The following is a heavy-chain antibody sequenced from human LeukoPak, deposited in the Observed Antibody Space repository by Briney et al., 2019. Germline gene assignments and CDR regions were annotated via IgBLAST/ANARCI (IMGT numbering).Heavy chain of an antibody. J-gene: IGHJ3*01. CDR2: ISSSSSAI. Sequence: GGSLRLSCAASGFTFSSYSMNWVRQAPGKGLEWVSYISSSSSAIYYADSVKGRFTISRDNAKNSLYLQMNSLRDEDTAVYYRARGTSSGWAYTFDVWGQGTMVTVSS. CDR1: GFTFSSYS. V-gene: IGHV3-48*02. CDR3: ARGTSSGWAYTFDV. D-gene: IGHD6-19*01.